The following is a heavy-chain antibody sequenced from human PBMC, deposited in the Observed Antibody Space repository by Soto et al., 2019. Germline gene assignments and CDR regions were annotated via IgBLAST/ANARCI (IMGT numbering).Heavy chain of an antibody. J-gene: IGHJ5*02. CDR1: GGTFSSYA. CDR3: ARGAMVRGVIIPNWFDP. Sequence: SVKVSCKASGGTFSSYAISWVRQAPGQGLEWMGGIIPIFGTANYAQKFQGRVTITADESTSTAYMELSSLRSEDTAVYYCARGAMVRGVIIPNWFDPWGQGALVTVSS. CDR2: IIPIFGTA. V-gene: IGHV1-69*13. D-gene: IGHD3-10*01.